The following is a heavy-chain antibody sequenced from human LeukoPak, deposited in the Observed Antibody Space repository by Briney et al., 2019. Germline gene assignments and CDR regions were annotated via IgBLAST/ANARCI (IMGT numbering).Heavy chain of an antibody. CDR3: ARELPREVTLDY. J-gene: IGHJ4*01. Sequence: GGSLRLSCVASEFDFFSYGMQWVRQAPGKGLVWVSRIFSDGTTTSYADSVKGRFTISRDNAKNALYLQMNSLRAEDTAVYYCARELPREVTLDYWGQGTLVTVSP. CDR2: IFSDGTTT. D-gene: IGHD2-21*02. V-gene: IGHV3-74*01. CDR1: EFDFFSYG.